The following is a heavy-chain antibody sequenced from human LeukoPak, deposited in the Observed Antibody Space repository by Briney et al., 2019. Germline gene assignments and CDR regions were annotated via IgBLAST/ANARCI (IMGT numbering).Heavy chain of an antibody. V-gene: IGHV3-23*01. CDR2: ISGSGGST. Sequence: GGSLRLSCAASGFTFSSYAMSWVRQAPGKGLEWVSAISGSGGSTYYADSVKGRFTISRDNAKNSLYLQMNSLRAEDTAVYFCARYTRPIDYWGQGTLVTVSS. J-gene: IGHJ4*02. CDR3: ARYTRPIDY. D-gene: IGHD6-13*01. CDR1: GFTFSSYA.